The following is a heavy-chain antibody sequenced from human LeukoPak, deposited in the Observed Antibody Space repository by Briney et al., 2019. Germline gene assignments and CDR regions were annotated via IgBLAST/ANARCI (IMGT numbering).Heavy chain of an antibody. CDR3: AKDLKLSFWAFDI. J-gene: IGHJ3*02. Sequence: GGSLRLSCAASGFTFSRYGIHWVRQAPGKGLEWVSAISGSGGSTYYADSVKGRFTISRDNSKNTLYLQMNSLRAEDTAVYYCAKDLKLSFWAFDIWGQGTMVTVSS. D-gene: IGHD3-3*01. CDR2: ISGSGGST. CDR1: GFTFSRYG. V-gene: IGHV3-23*01.